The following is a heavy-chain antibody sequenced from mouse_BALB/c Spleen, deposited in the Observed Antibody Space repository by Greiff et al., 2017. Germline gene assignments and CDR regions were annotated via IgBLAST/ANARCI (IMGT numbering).Heavy chain of an antibody. CDR2: ISDGGSYT. CDR3: ARDPFDY. Sequence: DVQLVESGGGLVKPGGSLKLSCAASGFTFSDYYMYWVRQTPEKRLEWVATISDGGSYTYYPDSVKGRFTISRDNAKNTLYLQMSSLKSEDTAMYYCARDPFDYWGQGTTLTVSS. J-gene: IGHJ2*01. V-gene: IGHV5-4*02. CDR1: GFTFSDYY.